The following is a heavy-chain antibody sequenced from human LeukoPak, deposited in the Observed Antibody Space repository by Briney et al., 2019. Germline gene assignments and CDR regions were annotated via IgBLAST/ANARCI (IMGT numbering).Heavy chain of an antibody. CDR2: ISPSGGST. J-gene: IGHJ5*02. Sequence: GASVKVSCKAFGYTFTSNYMHWVRQAPGQGPEWMGVISPSGGSTTYAQKFQGRVTLTRDMSTSTDYLELSSLRSEDTAVYYCARDAGGIQLWLRYYDSSGTRRDQGWFDPWGQGTLVTVSS. D-gene: IGHD3-22*01. CDR1: GYTFTSNY. CDR3: ARDAGGIQLWLRYYDSSGTRRDQGWFDP. V-gene: IGHV1-46*01.